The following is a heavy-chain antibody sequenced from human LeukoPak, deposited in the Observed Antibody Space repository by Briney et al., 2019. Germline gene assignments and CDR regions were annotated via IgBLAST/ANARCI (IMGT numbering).Heavy chain of an antibody. CDR3: AKVLSMGVPAAINWFDP. J-gene: IGHJ5*02. CDR2: IIPIFGTA. Sequence: SVKVSCKASGGTFSSYAISWVRQAPGQGLEWMGGIIPIFGTANYAQKFQGRVTITADESTSTAYMELSSLRSEDTAVYYCAKVLSMGVPAAINWFDPWGQGTLVTVSS. V-gene: IGHV1-69*13. D-gene: IGHD2-2*02. CDR1: GGTFSSYA.